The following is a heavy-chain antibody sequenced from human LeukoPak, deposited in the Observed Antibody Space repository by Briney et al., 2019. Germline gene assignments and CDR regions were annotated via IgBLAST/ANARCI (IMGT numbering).Heavy chain of an antibody. V-gene: IGHV1-18*01. J-gene: IGHJ3*02. CDR3: ARSRKYQLLSAFDI. CDR2: ISAYNGNT. CDR1: GYTFTSYG. Sequence: ASVKVSCKASGYTFTSYGISWVRQAPGQGLEWMGWISAYNGNTNYAQKLQGRVTMTTDTSTSTAYMELRSLRSDDTAVYYCARSRKYQLLSAFDIWGQGTVVTVSS. D-gene: IGHD2-2*01.